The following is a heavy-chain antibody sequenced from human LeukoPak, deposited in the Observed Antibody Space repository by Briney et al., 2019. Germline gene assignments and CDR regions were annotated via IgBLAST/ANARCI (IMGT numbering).Heavy chain of an antibody. V-gene: IGHV1-2*02. CDR1: GYTFTGYY. J-gene: IGHJ5*02. CDR3: ARDGSSSWYLGFNWFDP. CDR2: INPNSGGT. D-gene: IGHD6-13*01. Sequence: ASVKVSCKASGYTFTGYYMHWVRQAPGQGLEWMGWINPNSGGTNYAQKFQGRVTMTRDTSISTAYMELSRLRSDDTAAYYCARDGSSSWYLGFNWFDPWGQGTLVTVSS.